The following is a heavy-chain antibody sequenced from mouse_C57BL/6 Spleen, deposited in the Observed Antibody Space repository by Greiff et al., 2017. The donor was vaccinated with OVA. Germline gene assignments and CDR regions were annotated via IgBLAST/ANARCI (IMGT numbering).Heavy chain of an antibody. CDR2: IDPSDSYT. V-gene: IGHV1-50*01. J-gene: IGHJ2*01. Sequence: LQQPGAELVKPGASVKLSCKASGYTFTSYWMQWVKQRPGQGLEWIGEIDPSDSYTNYNQKFKGKATLTVDTSSSTAYMQLSSLTSEDSAVYYCARNYGSSFPFDYWGQGTTLTVSS. D-gene: IGHD1-1*01. CDR1: GYTFTSYW. CDR3: ARNYGSSFPFDY.